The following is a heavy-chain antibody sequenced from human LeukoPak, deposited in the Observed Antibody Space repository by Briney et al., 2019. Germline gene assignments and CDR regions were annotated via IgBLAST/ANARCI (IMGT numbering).Heavy chain of an antibody. Sequence: GGSLRLSCAASGFTFTDYWMHWVRQVPGKGLVWVSIINTDTRGTYYADSVKGRFTISRDNAKSILYLQMDSLRAEDTAVYYCARAGAYRFDNWGQGTLVTVSS. V-gene: IGHV3-74*01. CDR2: INTDTRGT. CDR1: GFTFTDYW. D-gene: IGHD3-16*01. CDR3: ARAGAYRFDN. J-gene: IGHJ4*02.